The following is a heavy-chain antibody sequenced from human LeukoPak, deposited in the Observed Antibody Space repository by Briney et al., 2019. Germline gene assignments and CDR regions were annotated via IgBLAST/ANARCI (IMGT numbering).Heavy chain of an antibody. J-gene: IGHJ4*02. CDR1: GGSFTDYY. V-gene: IGHV4-34*01. CDR3: ARRLRTSSGWPFDY. Sequence: SETLSLTCVLYGGSFTDYYWSWVRQSPGKGLEWIGEINHSGTKRYNLSLKSRLIMSIDTSKNQFSLKLSSVTAADTAVYYCARRLRTSSGWPFDYWGQGTLVTVSS. CDR2: INHSGTK. D-gene: IGHD6-19*01.